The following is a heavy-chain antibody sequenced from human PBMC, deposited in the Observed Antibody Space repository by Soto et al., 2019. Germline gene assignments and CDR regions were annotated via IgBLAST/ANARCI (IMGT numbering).Heavy chain of an antibody. J-gene: IGHJ4*02. CDR2: IYYSGTH. CDR1: GGSMSNYF. D-gene: IGHD5-12*01. CDR3: ARVQMATLYSDY. V-gene: IGHV4-59*01. Sequence: ASETLSLTCDVSGGSMSNYFWSWVRQPPGKGLEWIGYIYYSGTHNYNPSLESRLSISIDTSKSQFSLRLTSVTAADTAVYYCARVQMATLYSDYWGQGTLVTVSS.